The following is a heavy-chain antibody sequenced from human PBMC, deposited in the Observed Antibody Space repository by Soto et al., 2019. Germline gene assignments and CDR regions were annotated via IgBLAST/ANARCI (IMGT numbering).Heavy chain of an antibody. CDR2: ISGSGGST. D-gene: IGHD5-18*01. CDR1: GFTFGSYA. J-gene: IGHJ4*02. V-gene: IGHV3-23*01. CDR3: AKAPQLWLDWDY. Sequence: GGPLRLSCAVSGFTFGSYAMSCVRQAQGKGLEWVSAISGSGGSTYYADSVKGRFTISRDNSKNTLYLQMNSLRAEDTAVYYCAKAPQLWLDWDYWGQGTLVTVSS.